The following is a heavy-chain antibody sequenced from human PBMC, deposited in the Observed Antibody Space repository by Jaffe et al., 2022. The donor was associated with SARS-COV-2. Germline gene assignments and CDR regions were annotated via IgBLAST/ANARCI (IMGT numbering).Heavy chain of an antibody. Sequence: QVQLVESGGGVVQPGRSLRLSCAASGFTFSSYGMHWVRQAPGKGLEWVAVIWYDGSNKYYADSVKGRFTISRDNSKNTLYLQMNSLRAEDTAVYYCARDWPPYSSGWYGGVDYWGQGTLVTVSS. D-gene: IGHD6-19*01. V-gene: IGHV3-33*01. CDR1: GFTFSSYG. CDR3: ARDWPPYSSGWYGGVDY. J-gene: IGHJ4*02. CDR2: IWYDGSNK.